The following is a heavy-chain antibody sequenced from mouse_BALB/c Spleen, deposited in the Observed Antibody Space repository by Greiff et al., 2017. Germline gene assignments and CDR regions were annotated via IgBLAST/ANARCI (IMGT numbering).Heavy chain of an antibody. J-gene: IGHJ2*01. D-gene: IGHD2-3*01. CDR3: ARGGYYEYYFDY. CDR2: ISYSGST. CDR1: GDSITSGY. Sequence: EVHLVESGPSLVKPSQTLSLTCSVTGDSITSGYWNWIRKFPGNKLEYMGYISYSGSTYYNPSLKSRISITRDTSKNQYYLQLNSVTTEDTATYYYARGGYYEYYFDYWGQGTTLTVSS. V-gene: IGHV3-8*02.